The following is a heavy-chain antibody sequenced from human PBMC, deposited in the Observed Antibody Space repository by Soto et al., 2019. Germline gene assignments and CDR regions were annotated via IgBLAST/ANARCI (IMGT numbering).Heavy chain of an antibody. J-gene: IGHJ3*02. D-gene: IGHD6-19*01. CDR1: GGIFRSYA. Sequence: ASVQGSCKASGGIFRSYASSWVRQAPGQGLEWMGGIIPIFGTANYAQKFQGRVTITADESTSTAYMELSSLRSEDTAVYYCARGVEGSGWLYVTPYAFDIWGQGTMVTVSS. CDR3: ARGVEGSGWLYVTPYAFDI. V-gene: IGHV1-69*13. CDR2: IIPIFGTA.